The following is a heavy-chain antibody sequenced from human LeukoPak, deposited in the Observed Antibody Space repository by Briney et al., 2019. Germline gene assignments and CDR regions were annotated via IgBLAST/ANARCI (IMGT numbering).Heavy chain of an antibody. CDR2: IYYTGNT. CDR3: ARDIRGLHSFDP. Sequence: SDTLPLTCVVSGCSVIRGYYWGWVRQPPGKGLEGIGSIYYTGNTYCNPSPKRRVTISVDSSKNQFSLKLSSVTAADTAVYYCARDIRGLHSFDPWGQGTLVTVSS. J-gene: IGHJ5*02. V-gene: IGHV4-38-2*02. D-gene: IGHD3-10*01. CDR1: GCSVIRGYY.